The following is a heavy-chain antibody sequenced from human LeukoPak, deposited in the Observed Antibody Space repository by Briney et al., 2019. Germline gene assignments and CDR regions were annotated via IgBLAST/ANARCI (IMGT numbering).Heavy chain of an antibody. J-gene: IGHJ4*02. Sequence: GGSLRLSCAASGFNFSIYSMNWVRQAPGKGLEWVSSISSSSSYIYYADSVKGRFTISRDNAKNSLYLQMNSLRAEDTAVYYCARDLGEGYYFDYWGQGTLVTVSS. D-gene: IGHD2-21*01. CDR2: ISSSSSYI. V-gene: IGHV3-21*01. CDR1: GFNFSIYS. CDR3: ARDLGEGYYFDY.